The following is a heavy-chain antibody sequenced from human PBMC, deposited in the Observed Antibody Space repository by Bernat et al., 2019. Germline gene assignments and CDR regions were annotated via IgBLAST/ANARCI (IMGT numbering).Heavy chain of an antibody. CDR2: ISGSGGSP. D-gene: IGHD6-19*01. CDR3: AKDCAQQWLVRGVELDY. CDR1: GFTFSSYA. Sequence: EVQLLESGGGLVQPGGSLRLSCAASGFTFSSYAMSCVRQAPGQGLEWVSAISGSGGSPYYADSVKGRFTITRDKSKNTLYLQMNILRAEDTAVDCWAKDCAQQWLVRGVELDYWGQGTLVTVSS. J-gene: IGHJ4*02. V-gene: IGHV3-23*01.